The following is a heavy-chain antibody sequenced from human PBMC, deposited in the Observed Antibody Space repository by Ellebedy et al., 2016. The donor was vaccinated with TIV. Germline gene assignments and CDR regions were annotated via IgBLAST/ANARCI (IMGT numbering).Heavy chain of an antibody. CDR3: ARGMWYDS. V-gene: IGHV1-2*02. J-gene: IGHJ5*01. CDR1: GYIVTDYF. Sequence: AASVKVSCKASGYIVTDYFMYWVRQAPGQGLEWMGWINPNSGGTNYAQKFQGRVTMTRDTSISTAYMDLWRLTFDDTAVYYCARGMWYDSWGQGTLVTVSS. CDR2: INPNSGGT.